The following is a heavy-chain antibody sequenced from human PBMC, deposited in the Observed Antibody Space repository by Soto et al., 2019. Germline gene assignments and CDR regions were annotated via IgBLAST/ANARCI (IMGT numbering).Heavy chain of an antibody. Sequence: GGSLRLSCAASGFNFRKFAMSWVRQAPGKGLEWVSGMSERSGPPLYADSVKGWFTISRDNSKSTLYLEMNNLRPEDTAVYYCAKDQDNTDYYWIFDLWGRGTPVTVSS. D-gene: IGHD4-17*01. V-gene: IGHV3-23*01. CDR3: AKDQDNTDYYWIFDL. CDR1: GFNFRKFA. CDR2: MSERSGPP. J-gene: IGHJ2*01.